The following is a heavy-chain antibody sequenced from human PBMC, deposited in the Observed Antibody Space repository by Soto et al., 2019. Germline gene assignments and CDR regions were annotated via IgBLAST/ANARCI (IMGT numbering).Heavy chain of an antibody. Sequence: EVQLMESGGGLVQPGGSLRLSCAASEFTFSSYEMNWVRQAPGKGLEWISYTSGSGATIYYADSVKGRFTISRDNAENSPYLQMNSLRAEDTAVYYCAREWGHDAFDIWGQGTMVTVSS. CDR1: EFTFSSYE. CDR2: TSGSGATI. V-gene: IGHV3-48*03. J-gene: IGHJ3*02. CDR3: AREWGHDAFDI. D-gene: IGHD3-16*01.